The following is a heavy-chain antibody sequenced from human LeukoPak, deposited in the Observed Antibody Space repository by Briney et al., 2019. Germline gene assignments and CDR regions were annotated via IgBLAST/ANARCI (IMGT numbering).Heavy chain of an antibody. CDR1: GYTFTSYG. D-gene: IGHD6-13*01. Sequence: ASVKVSCKASGYTFTSYGISWMRQAPGQGLEWMGWISPYNGNTNYEQKLQGRVTMTTDTSTSTAYMELRSLRSDDTAVYYCARQAAAGYFDYWGQGTLVTVSS. V-gene: IGHV1-18*01. CDR3: ARQAAAGYFDY. J-gene: IGHJ4*02. CDR2: ISPYNGNT.